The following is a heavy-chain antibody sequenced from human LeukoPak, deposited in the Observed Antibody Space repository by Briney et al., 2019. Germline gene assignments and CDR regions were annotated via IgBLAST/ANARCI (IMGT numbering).Heavy chain of an antibody. CDR1: EFTFSTYS. J-gene: IGHJ4*02. D-gene: IGHD2-21*01. Sequence: PGGSLRLSCAASEFTFSTYSMNWVRQAPGKGLEWVSSISSGSTYIYYADSVKGRFTISRDNAKNSLYLQMNSLRAEDTAMYYCARLPGGVVIDAGLYWGQGTLVTVSS. CDR2: ISSGSTYI. CDR3: ARLPGGVVIDAGLY. V-gene: IGHV3-21*01.